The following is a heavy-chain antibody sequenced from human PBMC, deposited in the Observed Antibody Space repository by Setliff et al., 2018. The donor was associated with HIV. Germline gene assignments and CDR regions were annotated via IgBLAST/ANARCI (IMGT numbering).Heavy chain of an antibody. CDR2: ISSSSSYI. V-gene: IGHV3-21*01. CDR3: ARDRSYYGSGSSGTFDY. Sequence: GGSLRLSCAASGFTFSSYSMNWVRHAPGKGLEWVSSISSSSSYIYYADSVKGRFTITRENAKNSLYLQMKSLRAEDTAGYYCARDRSYYGSGSSGTFDYWGQGTLVTVSS. D-gene: IGHD3-10*01. J-gene: IGHJ4*02. CDR1: GFTFSSYS.